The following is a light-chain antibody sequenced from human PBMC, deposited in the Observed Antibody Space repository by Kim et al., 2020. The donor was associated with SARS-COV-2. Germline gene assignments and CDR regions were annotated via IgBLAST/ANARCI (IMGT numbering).Light chain of an antibody. CDR1: STDVGGYNY. J-gene: IGLJ1*01. V-gene: IGLV2-11*01. CDR2: DVT. Sequence: QSVLTQPRSVSGSPGQSVTISCTGTSTDVGGYNYVSWYQHHPGQAPKLIIYDVTKRPSGVPDRFSGSKSGNTASLTISGLQAEDDGDYYCCSYTGFIYVFGTGTKVTVL. CDR3: CSYTGFIYV.